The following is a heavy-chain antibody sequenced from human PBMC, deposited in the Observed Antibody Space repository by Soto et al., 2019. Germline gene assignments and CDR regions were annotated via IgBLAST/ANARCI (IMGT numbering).Heavy chain of an antibody. CDR2: FFYTGST. CDR3: ARSRDGYNLNPIDQ. Sequence: QVQLQVSGPGLVKPSATLSLSCTVSTGSTNSFYWSWIRQPPGKGLQWLGYFFYTGSTNHNPSLKSRVTISLDRSSNQFSLRLSSVTAADTAMYYCARSRDGYNLNPIDQWGQGLLVTVSS. D-gene: IGHD5-12*01. J-gene: IGHJ4*02. CDR1: TGSTNSFY. V-gene: IGHV4-59*01.